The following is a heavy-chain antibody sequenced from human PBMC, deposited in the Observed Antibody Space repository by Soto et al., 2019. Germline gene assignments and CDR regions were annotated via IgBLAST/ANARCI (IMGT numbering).Heavy chain of an antibody. Sequence: PTPVNPTQTLTLTCTFSGFSLSTSGVGVAWIRQSPGKALEWLAVIYWDDDKRYSPSLKSRRTITKDPSKNQVGFKKTNMDPVVTAKYYWAHTPFFGDKLAYWGQGTLVTVSS. CDR2: IYWDDDK. J-gene: IGHJ4*02. CDR3: AHTPFFGDKLAY. V-gene: IGHV2-5*02. D-gene: IGHD2-21*01. CDR1: GFSLSTSGVG.